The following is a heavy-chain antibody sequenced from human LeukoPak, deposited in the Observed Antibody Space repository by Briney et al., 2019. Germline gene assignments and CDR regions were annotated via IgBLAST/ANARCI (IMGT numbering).Heavy chain of an antibody. Sequence: AETLSLTCTVSGGSITSSYWSWIRQSPGKGLEWIGYINYTGSTNYNPYLKSRVTMLIDTSKNQFSLKLSSVTAADTAVYYCARGRHSAGDNWFDPWGQGTLVTVSS. CDR2: INYTGST. CDR1: GGSITSSY. D-gene: IGHD7-27*01. CDR3: ARGRHSAGDNWFDP. J-gene: IGHJ5*02. V-gene: IGHV4-59*01.